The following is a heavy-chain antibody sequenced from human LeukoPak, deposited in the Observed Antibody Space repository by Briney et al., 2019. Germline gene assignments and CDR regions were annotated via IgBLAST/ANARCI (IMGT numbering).Heavy chain of an antibody. V-gene: IGHV3-74*01. CDR2: INSDGSST. J-gene: IGHJ6*02. Sequence: GSLRLSCAASGFTVSSNYMSWVRQAPGKGLVWVSRINSDGSSTNYADSVKGRFTISRDNAKNTLYLQMNSLRAEDTAVYYCTRGSYYGMDVWGQGTTLTVSS. CDR3: TRGSYYGMDV. CDR1: GFTVSSNY.